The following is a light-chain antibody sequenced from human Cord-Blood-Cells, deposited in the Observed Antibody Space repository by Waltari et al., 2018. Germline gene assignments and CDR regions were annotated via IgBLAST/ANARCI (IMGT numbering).Light chain of an antibody. J-gene: IGKJ2*03. V-gene: IGKV3-15*01. CDR1: QSVSSN. CDR3: QQYKNWPYS. CDR2: GAS. Sequence: EIVMTQPPATLSVSPGDRATLSCTASQSVSSNLAWYQQKPGQAPRLLIYGASTRAMGIPARFSGSVSGTECNRTVRILQSEEFAGYYCQQYKNWPYSFGHGTKLEI.